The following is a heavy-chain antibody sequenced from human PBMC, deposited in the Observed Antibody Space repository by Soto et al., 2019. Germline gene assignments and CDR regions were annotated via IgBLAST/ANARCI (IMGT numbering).Heavy chain of an antibody. CDR1: GYTFTGYY. CDR3: ARDASSSWSPTYYFDY. Sequence: ASVKVSCKASGYTFTGYYMHWVRQAPGQGLEWMGWINPSSGGTNYAQKFQGWVTMTRDTSISTAYMELSRLRSDDTAVYYCARDASSSWSPTYYFDYWGQGTLVTVSS. CDR2: INPSSGGT. J-gene: IGHJ4*02. V-gene: IGHV1-2*04. D-gene: IGHD6-13*01.